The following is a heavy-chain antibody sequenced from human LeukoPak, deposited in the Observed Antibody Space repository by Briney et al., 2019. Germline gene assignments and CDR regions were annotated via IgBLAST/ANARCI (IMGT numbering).Heavy chain of an antibody. CDR2: IYYTGST. V-gene: IGHV4-59*08. Sequence: SETPSLTCSVSGGSISSLYWSWIRQPPGKGLEWIGYIYYTGSTNYNPSLKSRVTMFVDMSKNQFSLRLSSVTAADTAVYYCARHRAYSSSSPFDYWGQGSLVTVSS. D-gene: IGHD6-6*01. CDR3: ARHRAYSSSSPFDY. J-gene: IGHJ4*02. CDR1: GGSISSLY.